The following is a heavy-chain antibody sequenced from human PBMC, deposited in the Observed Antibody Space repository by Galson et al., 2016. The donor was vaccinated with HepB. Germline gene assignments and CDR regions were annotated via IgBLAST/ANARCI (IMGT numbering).Heavy chain of an antibody. V-gene: IGHV2-70*01. D-gene: IGHD6-6*01. Sequence: PALVKPTQTLTLTCTFSGFSLSTSGMSVSWIRQPPGKALEWLALIDWDDDKSYNTSLKTRLAISKDTSKNQVVLKMTNMDPGDTANYYCARILRIPVRRGENFHYAMDVWGQGTTLTVPS. CDR2: IDWDDDK. J-gene: IGHJ6*02. CDR1: GFSLSTSGMS. CDR3: ARILRIPVRRGENFHYAMDV.